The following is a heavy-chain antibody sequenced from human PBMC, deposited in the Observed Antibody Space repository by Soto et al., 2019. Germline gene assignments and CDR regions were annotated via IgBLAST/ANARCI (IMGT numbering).Heavy chain of an antibody. J-gene: IGHJ4*01. Sequence: PTGTLXLTCAVYDGSFSGDDWSWIRQPPGKGLEWIGEINHSGSTNYNPSLKSRVTISVDTSKNQFSLKLSSVTAADTAVYYCAREENSSVSSFDYWRHATLVSVYS. D-gene: IGHD4-4*01. CDR3: AREENSSVSSFDY. CDR1: DGSFSGDD. CDR2: INHSGST. V-gene: IGHV4-34*01.